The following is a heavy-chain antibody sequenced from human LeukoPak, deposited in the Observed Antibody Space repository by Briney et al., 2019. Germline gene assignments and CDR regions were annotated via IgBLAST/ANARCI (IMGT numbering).Heavy chain of an antibody. Sequence: GGSLRLSCAASGFTFSNYNMNRVRQAPGKGLEWVSSISSGSSYIFYADSVKGRFTISRGNAKNSLYLHMNGLRAEDTALYYCARYSGTYRDYWGQGTLVTVSS. J-gene: IGHJ4*02. V-gene: IGHV3-21*01. CDR1: GFTFSNYN. CDR2: ISSGSSYI. D-gene: IGHD1-26*01. CDR3: ARYSGTYRDY.